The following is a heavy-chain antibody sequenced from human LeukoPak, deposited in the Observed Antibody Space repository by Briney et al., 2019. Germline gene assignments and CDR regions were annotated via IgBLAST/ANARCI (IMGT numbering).Heavy chain of an antibody. CDR2: INPNIGGT. V-gene: IGHV1-2*02. D-gene: IGHD3-3*01. CDR3: ARDNFWSGYYIAY. CDR1: GYIFTDYD. J-gene: IGHJ4*02. Sequence: ASVRVSCKASGYIFTDYDMHWVRQAPGQGLGWVGWINPNIGGTNSAQKFQGRVTMTGDASTSTAYMELSSLTSDDTAVYWCARDNFWSGYYIAYWGQGTLVTVSS.